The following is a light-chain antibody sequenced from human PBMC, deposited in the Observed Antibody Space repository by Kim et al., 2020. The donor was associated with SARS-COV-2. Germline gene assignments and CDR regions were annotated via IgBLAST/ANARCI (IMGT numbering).Light chain of an antibody. CDR1: QNIGKS. CDR3: QQCHSPPST. V-gene: IGKV1-39*01. CDR2: ATS. Sequence: DIQMTQSPSSLSATVGDRITITCRASQNIGKSLNWYQQKAGRAPNLLLYATSTLHSGVPSRFSGSGSGTDFTLTINSLQPEDFATYFCQQCHSPPSTFGRGTKLEI. J-gene: IGKJ2*01.